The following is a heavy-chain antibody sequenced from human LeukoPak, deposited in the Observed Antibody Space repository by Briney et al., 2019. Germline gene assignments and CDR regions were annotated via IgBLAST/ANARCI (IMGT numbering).Heavy chain of an antibody. CDR3: ARVVTVTTFYYYYYMDV. Sequence: GGSLRLSCAASGFTFSSYSMNWVRQAPGKGLEWVSSISSSSSYIYYAHSVKGRFTISRDNAKNSLYLQMNSLRAEDTAVYYCARVVTVTTFYYYYYMDVWGKGTTVTVSS. V-gene: IGHV3-21*01. CDR2: ISSSSSYI. J-gene: IGHJ6*03. CDR1: GFTFSSYS. D-gene: IGHD4-11*01.